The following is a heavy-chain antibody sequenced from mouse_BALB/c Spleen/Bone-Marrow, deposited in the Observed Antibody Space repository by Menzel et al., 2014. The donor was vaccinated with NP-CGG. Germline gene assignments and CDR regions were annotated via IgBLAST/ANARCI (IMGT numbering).Heavy chain of an antibody. Sequence: EVKVEESGGGLVQPGGSRKLSCAASGFTFSSFGMHWVRQAPEKGLEWVAYISSGSSTIYYADTVKGRFTISRDNPKNALFLQMTSLRSEDTAMYYCARGGNFAWFAYWGQGILVTVSA. V-gene: IGHV5-17*02. D-gene: IGHD2-1*01. J-gene: IGHJ3*01. CDR1: GFTFSSFG. CDR2: ISSGSSTI. CDR3: ARGGNFAWFAY.